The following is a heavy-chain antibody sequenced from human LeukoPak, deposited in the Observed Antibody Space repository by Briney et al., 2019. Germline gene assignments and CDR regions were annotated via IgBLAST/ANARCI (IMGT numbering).Heavy chain of an antibody. Sequence: GGSLRLSCVGSGFTFTNYAMNWVRQAPGKGLEWVSPISGDGGFTNYADSVKGRFTFSRDNSKNTRYLQMNSLRAEDTAVYYCAKSLQNTFYYYMDVWGKGTTVTVSS. CDR3: AKSLQNTFYYYMDV. CDR2: ISGDGGFT. CDR1: GFTFTNYA. J-gene: IGHJ6*03. V-gene: IGHV3-23*01. D-gene: IGHD5-24*01.